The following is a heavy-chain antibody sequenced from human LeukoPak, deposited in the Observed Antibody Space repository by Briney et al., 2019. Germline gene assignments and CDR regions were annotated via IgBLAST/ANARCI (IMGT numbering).Heavy chain of an antibody. J-gene: IGHJ4*02. V-gene: IGHV3-13*01. CDR3: VKESGPKSNTWTDLDY. CDR2: IDTAGGT. CDR1: GFTFSDYD. Sequence: GGSLRLSCAAPGFTFSDYDMHWVRQAAGKGLEWVSAIDTAGGTYYSGSVKGRFTISRDNGKNSLYLQMNSLRVADTAVYFCVKESGPKSNTWTDLDYWGQGTLVTVSS. D-gene: IGHD1-20*01.